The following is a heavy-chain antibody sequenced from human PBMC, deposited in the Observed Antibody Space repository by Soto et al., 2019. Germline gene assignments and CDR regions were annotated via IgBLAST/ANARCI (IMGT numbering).Heavy chain of an antibody. J-gene: IGHJ4*02. D-gene: IGHD3-22*01. CDR3: ARSDHYYYDSSGYWDY. CDR1: GGSISSGGYS. V-gene: IGHV4-61*08. Sequence: SETLSLTCTVSGGSISSGGYSWSWIRQPPGKGLEWIGYIYYSGSTYYNPSLKSRLTISVDTSKNQFSLKLSSVTAADTAVYYCARSDHYYYDSSGYWDYWGQGTLVTVSS. CDR2: IYYSGST.